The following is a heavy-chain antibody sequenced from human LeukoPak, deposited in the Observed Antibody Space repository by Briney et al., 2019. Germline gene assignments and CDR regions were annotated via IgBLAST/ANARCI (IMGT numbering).Heavy chain of an antibody. CDR3: AKRMGPMVTTGDRPLDY. Sequence: GGSLRLSSAASGFTFSSYGMHWVRQAPGKGLEWVAFIRYDGSNKYYADSLKGRFTISRDNSKNTLYLQMNSLTAEDTAVYYCAKRMGPMVTTGDRPLDYWGPGILVTVSS. V-gene: IGHV3-30*02. J-gene: IGHJ4*02. D-gene: IGHD4-17*01. CDR2: IRYDGSNK. CDR1: GFTFSSYG.